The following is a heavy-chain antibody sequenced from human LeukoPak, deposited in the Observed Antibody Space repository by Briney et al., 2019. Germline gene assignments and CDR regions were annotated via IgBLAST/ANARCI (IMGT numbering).Heavy chain of an antibody. D-gene: IGHD5-12*01. J-gene: IGHJ3*02. CDR2: ISYDGSNK. CDR3: AKMGIVATISHAFDI. CDR1: GFTFSAHW. V-gene: IGHV3-30*18. Sequence: GGSLRLSCAASGFTFSAHWMSWVRQAPGKGLEWVAVISYDGSNKYYADSVKGRFTISRDNSKNTLYLQMNSLRAEDTAVYYCAKMGIVATISHAFDIWGQGTMVTVSS.